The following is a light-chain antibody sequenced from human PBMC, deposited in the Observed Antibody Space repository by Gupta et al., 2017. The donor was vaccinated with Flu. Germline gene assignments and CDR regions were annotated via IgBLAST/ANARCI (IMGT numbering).Light chain of an antibody. CDR3: QQENSSSHI. CDR2: KAS. CDR1: QSISSW. Sequence: DIQMTQSPSTLYASVGDRVAITCRASQSISSWLAWYQQKPGKAPKLLIYKASRVESGVPSRFSGSGYGTEFTLTISSRQPDDFAIYYWQQENSSSHIFGQGTXLDIK. V-gene: IGKV1-5*03. J-gene: IGKJ2*01.